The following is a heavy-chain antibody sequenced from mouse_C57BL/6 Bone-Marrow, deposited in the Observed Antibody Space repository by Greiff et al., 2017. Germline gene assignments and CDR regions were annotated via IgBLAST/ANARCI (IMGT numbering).Heavy chain of an antibody. J-gene: IGHJ2*01. CDR3: ARYALYGNDDY. V-gene: IGHV1-63*01. D-gene: IGHD2-2*01. Sequence: QVQLKQSGAELVRPGTSVTMSCKASGYTFTNYWIGWAKQRPGHGLEWIGDIYPGGGYTNYNEKFKGKATLTADKSSSTAYMQFSSLTSEDSAIYYCARYALYGNDDYWGQGTTLTVSS. CDR1: GYTFTNYW. CDR2: IYPGGGYT.